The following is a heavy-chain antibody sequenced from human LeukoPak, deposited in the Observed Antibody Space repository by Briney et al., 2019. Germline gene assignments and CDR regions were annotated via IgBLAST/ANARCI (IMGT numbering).Heavy chain of an antibody. J-gene: IGHJ6*03. Sequence: ASVKVSCKVSGYTLTELSMHWVRQAPGKGLEWMGGFDPEDGETIYAQKFQGRVTMTEDTSTDTAYMELSSLRSEDTAVYYCATVQAAADRYYYYYYMDVWGKGTTVTVSS. CDR3: ATVQAAADRYYYYYYMDV. CDR2: FDPEDGET. D-gene: IGHD6-13*01. V-gene: IGHV1-24*01. CDR1: GYTLTELS.